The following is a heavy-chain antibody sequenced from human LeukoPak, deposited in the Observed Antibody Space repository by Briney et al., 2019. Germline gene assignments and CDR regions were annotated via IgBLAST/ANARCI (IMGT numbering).Heavy chain of an antibody. CDR3: ARGRWAPRIAARLSWFDP. CDR2: VYYTGST. J-gene: IGHJ5*02. CDR1: GGSISSYY. D-gene: IGHD6-6*01. Sequence: SETLSLTCTVSGGSISSYYWSWVRQPPGKGLEWIGFVYYTGSTNYSPSLKSRVTISVDTSKNQFSLKLSSVTAADTAVYYCARGRWAPRIAARLSWFDPWGQGTLVTVSS. V-gene: IGHV4-59*12.